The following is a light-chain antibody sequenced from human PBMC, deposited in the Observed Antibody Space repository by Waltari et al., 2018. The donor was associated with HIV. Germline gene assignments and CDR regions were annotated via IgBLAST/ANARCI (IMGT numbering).Light chain of an antibody. CDR1: NSNIGATYD. Sequence: QSVLTQPPSVSGAPGQGVTIPCTGNNSNIGATYDVHWYQQLPGTAPKLLIYGNTNRPSGVPDRFSGAKSGTSASLVITGLRAEDEADYYCQSYDSSLSGSEVFGGGTKLSVL. CDR3: QSYDSSLSGSEV. CDR2: GNT. J-gene: IGLJ2*01. V-gene: IGLV1-40*01.